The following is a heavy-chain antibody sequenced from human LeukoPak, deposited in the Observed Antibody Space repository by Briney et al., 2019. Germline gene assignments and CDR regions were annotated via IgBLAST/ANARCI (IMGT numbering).Heavy chain of an antibody. V-gene: IGHV4-59*01. CDR1: GGSISSYY. D-gene: IGHD6-19*01. CDR3: AREVREQWLVPYFDY. J-gene: IGHJ4*02. CDR2: IYYSGST. Sequence: PSETLSLTCTVSGGSISSYYWSWIRQPPGKGLEWIGYIYYSGSTNYNPSLKSRVTISVDTSKNQFSLKLSSVTAADTAVYYCAREVREQWLVPYFDYWGQGTLVTVSS.